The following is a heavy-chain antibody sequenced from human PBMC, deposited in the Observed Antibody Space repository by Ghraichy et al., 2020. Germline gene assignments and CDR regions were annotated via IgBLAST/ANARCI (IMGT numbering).Heavy chain of an antibody. CDR3: AALGPERNSGWYQLDF. CDR2: IWYDGSKK. D-gene: IGHD6-19*01. CDR1: GFTFSNYG. Sequence: GGSLRLSCAASGFTFSNYGMHWVRQAPGKGLEWVAVIWYDGSKKYYGDSVKGRFTISRDNSKNTLFLQMNSLGVEDTAVYFCAALGPERNSGWYQLDFWGQGTLVTVSS. J-gene: IGHJ4*02. V-gene: IGHV3-33*01.